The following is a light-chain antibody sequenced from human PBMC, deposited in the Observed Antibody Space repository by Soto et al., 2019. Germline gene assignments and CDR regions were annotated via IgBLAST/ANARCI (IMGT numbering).Light chain of an antibody. Sequence: DIQMTQSPSILSASVGDRVTITCRASQSISSWLAWYQQKPGKAPNLLIYKASHLENGVPSRFSGSGSGTEFTLTISSLQPGDFATYYCQHYNTYPWTVGQGTKVDSK. CDR2: KAS. V-gene: IGKV1-5*03. J-gene: IGKJ1*01. CDR1: QSISSW. CDR3: QHYNTYPWT.